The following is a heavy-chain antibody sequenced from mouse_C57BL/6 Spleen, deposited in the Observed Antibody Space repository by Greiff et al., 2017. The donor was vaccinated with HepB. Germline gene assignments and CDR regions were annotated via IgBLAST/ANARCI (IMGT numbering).Heavy chain of an antibody. CDR1: GYSITSGYY. J-gene: IGHJ2*01. CDR3: ARNDYDSYYFDY. Sequence: ESGPGLVKPSQSLSLTCSVTGYSITSGYYWNWIRQFPGNKLEWMGYISYDGSNNYNPSLKNRISITRDTSKNQFFLKLNSVTTEDTATYYCARNDYDSYYFDYWGQGTTLTVSS. D-gene: IGHD2-4*01. CDR2: ISYDGSN. V-gene: IGHV3-6*01.